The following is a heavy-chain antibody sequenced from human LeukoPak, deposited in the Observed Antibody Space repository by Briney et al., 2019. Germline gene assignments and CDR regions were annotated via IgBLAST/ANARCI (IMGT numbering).Heavy chain of an antibody. V-gene: IGHV1-18*01. CDR3: ARDVDTAMRNYYYYGIDV. D-gene: IGHD5-18*01. CDR2: ISAYNGNT. CDR1: GYTFTSYG. Sequence: ASVTVSCKASGYTFTSYGISWVRQAPGQGLEWMGWISAYNGNTNYAQKLQGRVTMTTDTSTSTAYMELRSLRSDDTAVYYCARDVDTAMRNYYYYGIDVWGQGTTVTVSS. J-gene: IGHJ6*02.